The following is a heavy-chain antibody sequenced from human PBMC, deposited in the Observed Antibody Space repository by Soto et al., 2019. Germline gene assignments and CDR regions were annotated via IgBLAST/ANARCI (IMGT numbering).Heavy chain of an antibody. CDR3: ARDLWGYCGTDCYPLDV. CDR1: GGSISSYY. Sequence: QVRLQESGPGLVKPSETLSLTCTVSGGSISSYYWSWIRQPPGKGLEWIGYMYNTGSTIYNPSLTRRVTISVDTSKNQVSLKLNSVTAADTAVYYCARDLWGYCGTDCYPLDVWGQGTTVTVSS. D-gene: IGHD2-21*02. CDR2: MYNTGST. V-gene: IGHV4-59*01. J-gene: IGHJ6*02.